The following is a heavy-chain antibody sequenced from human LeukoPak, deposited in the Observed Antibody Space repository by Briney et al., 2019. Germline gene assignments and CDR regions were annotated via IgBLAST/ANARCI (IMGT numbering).Heavy chain of an antibody. CDR3: ASGYYYDSSGYYQN. V-gene: IGHV3-30*04. CDR1: GFTLSSYA. Sequence: GGSLRLSCAASGFTLSSYAMDWVRQAPGKGLGWVAVISYDGSNKYYADSVKGRFTISRDNSKNTLYLQMNSVRAEATAVYYCASGYYYDSSGYYQNSGQGTLVTVSS. D-gene: IGHD3-22*01. J-gene: IGHJ4*02. CDR2: ISYDGSNK.